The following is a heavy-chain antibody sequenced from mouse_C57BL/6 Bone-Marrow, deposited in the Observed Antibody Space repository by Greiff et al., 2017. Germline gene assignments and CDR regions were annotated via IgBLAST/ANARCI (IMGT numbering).Heavy chain of an antibody. D-gene: IGHD1-1*01. CDR1: GFNIKNTY. Sequence: VQLQQSVAELVRPGASVKLSCTASGFNIKNTYMHWVKQRPEQGLEWIGRIDPANGNTKYAPKFQGKATITADTSSNTAYLQLSSLTSEDTAIYYCAKTPITTVVPLYAMDYWGQGTSVTVSS. J-gene: IGHJ4*01. V-gene: IGHV14-3*01. CDR3: AKTPITTVVPLYAMDY. CDR2: IDPANGNT.